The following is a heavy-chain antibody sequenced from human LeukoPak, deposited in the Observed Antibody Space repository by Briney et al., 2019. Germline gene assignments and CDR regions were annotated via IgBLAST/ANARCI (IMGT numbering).Heavy chain of an antibody. V-gene: IGHV4-59*01. J-gene: IGHJ4*02. Sequence: SETLSLTCTVSGGSISSYYWSWIRQPPGKGLEWIGYIYYSGSTNYNPSLKSRVTISVDTSKNQFSLKLSSVTAADTAVYYCARAGSGTLLDYWGQGTLVAVSS. CDR2: IYYSGST. D-gene: IGHD2-15*01. CDR1: GGSISSYY. CDR3: ARAGSGTLLDY.